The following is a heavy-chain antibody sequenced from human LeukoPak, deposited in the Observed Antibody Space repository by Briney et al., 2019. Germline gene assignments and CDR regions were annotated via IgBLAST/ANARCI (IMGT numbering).Heavy chain of an antibody. D-gene: IGHD6-19*01. CDR2: ISGSAYST. CDR1: GFNFSNYP. V-gene: IGHV3-23*01. J-gene: IGHJ4*02. Sequence: GGSLRLSCTASGFNFSNYPMSSVCQAPGKGLEWVSAISGSAYSTYYADSVKGHFTISRDNSKNTLYLQMNSLRAEDTAVYYCAKETVAAPPIDYWGQGTLVTVSS. CDR3: AKETVAAPPIDY.